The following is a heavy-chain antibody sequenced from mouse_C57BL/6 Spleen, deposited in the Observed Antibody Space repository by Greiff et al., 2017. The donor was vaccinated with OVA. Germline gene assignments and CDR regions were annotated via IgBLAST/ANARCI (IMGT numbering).Heavy chain of an antibody. Sequence: VQLQQSGPELVKPGASVKLSCTASGYSFTDYYMHWVKQSNGQSLEWIGVINPNYGTTSYNQKFKGKATLTVDQSSSTAYMQLSSLTSEDSAVYSSARGDGGVWFADWGKGTLVTVSA. D-gene: IGHD1-2*01. J-gene: IGHJ3*01. CDR3: ARGDGGVWFAD. CDR1: GYSFTDYY. CDR2: INPNYGTT. V-gene: IGHV1-39*01.